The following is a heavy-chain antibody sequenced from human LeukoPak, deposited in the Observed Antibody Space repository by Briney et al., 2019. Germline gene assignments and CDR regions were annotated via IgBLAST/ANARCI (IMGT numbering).Heavy chain of an antibody. CDR2: IIPIFGTA. CDR3: ARGYCSGGSCSFDY. Sequence: GASVKVSCKASGGTFSSYAISWVRQAPGQGLEWMGGIIPIFGTANYAQKFQGRVTITADKSTSTAYMELSSLRSEDTAVYYCARGYCSGGSCSFDYWGQGTLVTVSS. CDR1: GGTFSSYA. D-gene: IGHD2-15*01. V-gene: IGHV1-69*06. J-gene: IGHJ4*02.